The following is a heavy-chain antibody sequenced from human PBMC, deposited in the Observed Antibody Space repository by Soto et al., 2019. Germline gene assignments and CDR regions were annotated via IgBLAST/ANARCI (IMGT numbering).Heavy chain of an antibody. D-gene: IGHD3-10*01. V-gene: IGHV3-33*08. CDR1: GFTFSSYG. CDR2: IWYDGSNK. Sequence: PGGSLRLSCAASGFTFSSYGMHWVRQAPGKGLEWVAVIWYDGSNKYYADSVKGRFTISRDNSKNTLHLQMNSLRAEDTAVYYCARDLLSGGSGAFDIWGQGTMVTVSS. CDR3: ARDLLSGGSGAFDI. J-gene: IGHJ3*02.